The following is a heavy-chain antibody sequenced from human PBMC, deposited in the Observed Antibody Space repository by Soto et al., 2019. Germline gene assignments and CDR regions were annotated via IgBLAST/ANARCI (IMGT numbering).Heavy chain of an antibody. D-gene: IGHD2-2*01. CDR1: GGSFSGYY. CDR3: ATLYCSSTSCYIFDY. V-gene: IGHV4-34*01. Sequence: NPSETLSLTCAVYGGSFSGYYWSWIRQPPGKGLEWIGEINHSGSTNYNPSLKSRVTISVDTSKNQFSLKLSSVTAADSAVYYCATLYCSSTSCYIFDYWGQATVVTVSA. J-gene: IGHJ4*02. CDR2: INHSGST.